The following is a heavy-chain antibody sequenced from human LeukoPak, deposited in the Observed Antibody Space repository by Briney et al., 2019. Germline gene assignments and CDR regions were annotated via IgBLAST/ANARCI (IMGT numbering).Heavy chain of an antibody. D-gene: IGHD5-12*01. Sequence: SDTLSLTCAVYVELFSGYYWSWIRQPPGKGLEWIGEINHSGSTNYNPSLKSRVTISVDTSKDQLSLKLSSVTAADTAVYYCARAVATITSYYNYYMDVWGKGTTVTVSS. CDR2: INHSGST. V-gene: IGHV4-34*01. J-gene: IGHJ6*03. CDR3: ARAVATITSYYNYYMDV. CDR1: VELFSGYY.